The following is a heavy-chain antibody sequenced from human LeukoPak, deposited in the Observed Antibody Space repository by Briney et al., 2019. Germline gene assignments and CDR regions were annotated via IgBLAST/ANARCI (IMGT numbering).Heavy chain of an antibody. CDR2: INHSGST. CDR3: ARAEYSSSWYGV. J-gene: IGHJ4*02. V-gene: IGHV4-34*01. D-gene: IGHD6-13*01. Sequence: SETLSLTCAVYGGSFSGYYWSWIRQPPGKGLEWIGEINHSGSTNYNPSLKSRVTISVDTSKNQFSLKLSSVTAADTAVYYCARAEYSSSWYGVWGQGTLVTVSS. CDR1: GGSFSGYY.